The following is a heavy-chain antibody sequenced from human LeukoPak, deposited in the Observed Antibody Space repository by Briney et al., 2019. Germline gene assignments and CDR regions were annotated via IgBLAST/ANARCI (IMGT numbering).Heavy chain of an antibody. CDR3: ARARGWSSSPTLGFDY. CDR2: INHSGST. Sequence: PSETLSLTCAVYGGSFSGYYWSWIRQPPGKGLEWIGEINHSGSTNYNPSLKSRVTISVDTSKNQFSLKLSSVTAADTAVYYCARARGWSSSPTLGFDYWGQGTLVTVSS. CDR1: GGSFSGYY. J-gene: IGHJ4*02. D-gene: IGHD6-6*01. V-gene: IGHV4-34*01.